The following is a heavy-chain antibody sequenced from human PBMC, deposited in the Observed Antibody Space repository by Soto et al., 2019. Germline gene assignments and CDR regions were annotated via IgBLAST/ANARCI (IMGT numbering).Heavy chain of an antibody. CDR3: AREVKSVLFDP. CDR2: IIPIFGTA. CDR1: GGTFSSYS. Sequence: GASVKVSCKSSGGTFSSYSISWVRQAPGQGLEWMGGIIPIFGTANYAQKFQGRVTITADESTSTAYMELSSLRSEDTAVYYCAREVKSVLFDPWGQGTLVTVS. D-gene: IGHD2-21*01. V-gene: IGHV1-69*13. J-gene: IGHJ5*02.